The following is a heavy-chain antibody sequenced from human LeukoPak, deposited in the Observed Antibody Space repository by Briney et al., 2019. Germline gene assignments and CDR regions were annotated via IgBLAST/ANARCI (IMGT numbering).Heavy chain of an antibody. Sequence: GASVKVSCKASGYTFTTTYINWVRQAPGQGLGWMGWISAYNGKTSYAQKFQGRVTMTTDSSTNTAYMDLTSLRSDDTAVYYCARGGTYYPCIDYWGQGTLVTVSS. CDR3: ARGGTYYPCIDY. CDR2: ISAYNGKT. J-gene: IGHJ4*02. V-gene: IGHV1-18*01. CDR1: GYTFTTTY. D-gene: IGHD1-26*01.